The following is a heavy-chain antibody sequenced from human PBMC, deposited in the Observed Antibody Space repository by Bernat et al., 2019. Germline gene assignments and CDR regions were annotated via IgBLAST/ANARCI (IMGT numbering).Heavy chain of an antibody. CDR2: ISASGGGT. D-gene: IGHD3-16*01. V-gene: IGHV3-23*01. CDR3: AGEGLRFAGT. J-gene: IGHJ5*02. CDR1: GFIFANYA. Sequence: EVQLLESGGGLVQPGGSLRLSCAASGFIFANYALSWVRQAPGEGREWVSSISASGGGTYYADPVKGRFTISRDNSKTTLYLQMNSPRDEDTAIYYCAGEGLRFAGTWGKGTLVTVSS.